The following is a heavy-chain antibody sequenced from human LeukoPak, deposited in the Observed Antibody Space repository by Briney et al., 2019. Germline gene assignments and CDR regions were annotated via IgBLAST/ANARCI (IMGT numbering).Heavy chain of an antibody. V-gene: IGHV3-23*01. CDR2: ISGSGGST. Sequence: GGSLRLSCAASGFTFSSYAMSWVRQAPGKGLEWVSAISGSGGSTYYADSVKGRFTISRDNSKNTLYLQMNSLRAEDTAVYYCARFLRSSSFFDYWGQGTLVTVSS. J-gene: IGHJ4*02. CDR1: GFTFSSYA. CDR3: ARFLRSSSFFDY. D-gene: IGHD6-13*01.